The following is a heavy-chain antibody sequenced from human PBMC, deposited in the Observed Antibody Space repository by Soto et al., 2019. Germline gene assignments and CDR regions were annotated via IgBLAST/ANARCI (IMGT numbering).Heavy chain of an antibody. CDR1: GGSISSSSY. CDR2: IYSIGST. CDR3: RSSSRYSTDV. Sequence: QLQLQESGPGLVKPSETLSLTCTVSGGSISSSSYWGWIRQPPGKGLEWIGSIYSIGSTYYNPSLKSRVTISVDTSKNQFSLKLSSVPAADTAVYYCRSSSRYSTDVWGQGTTVTVSS. J-gene: IGHJ6*02. D-gene: IGHD6-13*01. V-gene: IGHV4-39*01.